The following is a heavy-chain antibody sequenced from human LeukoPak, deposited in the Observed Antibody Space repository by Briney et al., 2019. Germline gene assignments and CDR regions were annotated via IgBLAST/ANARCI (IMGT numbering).Heavy chain of an antibody. V-gene: IGHV6-1*01. Sequence: SQTLSLTCATSGDSVSSNSAAWNWIRQSPSRGLEWLGRTYYRSKWYNDYAVSVKSRITINPDTSKNQFSLQLNSVTPEDTAVYYCARVRCSGGSCYSPYYFDYWGQGTLVTVSS. J-gene: IGHJ4*02. CDR2: TYYRSKWYN. CDR1: GDSVSSNSAA. CDR3: ARVRCSGGSCYSPYYFDY. D-gene: IGHD2-15*01.